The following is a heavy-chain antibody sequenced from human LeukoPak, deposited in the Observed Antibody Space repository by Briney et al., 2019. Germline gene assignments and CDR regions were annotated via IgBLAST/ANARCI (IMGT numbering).Heavy chain of an antibody. CDR3: ARHVWELLNNELYYFDY. Sequence: PSETLSLTCTVSGYSISSGYYWGWIRQPPGKGLEWIGSIYHSGSTYYNPSLKSRVTISVDTSKNQFSLKLSSVTAADTAVYYCARHVWELLNNELYYFDYWGQGTLVTVSS. J-gene: IGHJ4*02. CDR2: IYHSGST. V-gene: IGHV4-38-2*02. CDR1: GYSISSGYY. D-gene: IGHD1-26*01.